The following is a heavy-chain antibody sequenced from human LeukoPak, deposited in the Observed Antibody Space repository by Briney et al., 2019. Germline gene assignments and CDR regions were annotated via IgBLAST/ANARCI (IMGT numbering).Heavy chain of an antibody. Sequence: PGGSLRLSCAASGFTFSDYYMSWIRQAPGKGLEWVSYISPSSTIYYSDSVKGRFTISRDNAKNSLYLQMNSLRAEDTAVYYCAELGITMIGGVWGKGTTVTISS. J-gene: IGHJ6*04. CDR2: ISPSSTI. V-gene: IGHV3-69-1*02. D-gene: IGHD3-10*02. CDR3: AELGITMIGGV. CDR1: GFTFSDYY.